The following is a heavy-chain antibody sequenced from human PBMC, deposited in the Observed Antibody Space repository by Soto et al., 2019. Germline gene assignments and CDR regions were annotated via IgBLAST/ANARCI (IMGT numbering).Heavy chain of an antibody. V-gene: IGHV5-51*01. CDR2: IYPGDSDT. Sequence: GESLKISCQGSGYSFTSYWIGWVRQMPGKGLEWMGIIYPGDSDTRYSPSFQGQVTISADKSISTAYLQWSSLKASDTAMYYCARVDRYYYDSSGYYDYWGQGTLVTVSS. CDR3: ARVDRYYYDSSGYYDY. D-gene: IGHD3-22*01. J-gene: IGHJ4*02. CDR1: GYSFTSYW.